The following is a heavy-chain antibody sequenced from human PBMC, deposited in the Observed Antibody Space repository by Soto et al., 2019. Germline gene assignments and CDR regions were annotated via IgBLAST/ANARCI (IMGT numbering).Heavy chain of an antibody. J-gene: IGHJ4*02. CDR2: ISNSGVDT. Sequence: EVQLLESGGGLVQPGGSLRLSCAASGFTFSSHAMSWVRQAPGKGLEWVSGISNSGVDTFYADSVKGRFTVSRDNSKNTLYLQMNSLRVEDTAVYYCAKGRFNFDYWGQGTQVTVSS. CDR3: AKGRFNFDY. V-gene: IGHV3-23*01. CDR1: GFTFSSHA.